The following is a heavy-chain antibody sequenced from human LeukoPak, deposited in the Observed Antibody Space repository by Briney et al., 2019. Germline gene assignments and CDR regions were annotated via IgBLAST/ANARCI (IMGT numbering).Heavy chain of an antibody. CDR2: INPNSGDT. CDR3: ARGGHWNDQPC. CDR1: GYTFTGYY. J-gene: IGHJ4*02. V-gene: IGHV1-2*06. Sequence: GDSVKVSCQASGYTFTGYYIHWVRQAPGQGLEWMGRINPNSGDTTYAQNFQGRVTMTRDTSISTVFMDLTSLRSDDTAVYYCARGGHWNDQPCWGQGTLVTVSS. D-gene: IGHD1-1*01.